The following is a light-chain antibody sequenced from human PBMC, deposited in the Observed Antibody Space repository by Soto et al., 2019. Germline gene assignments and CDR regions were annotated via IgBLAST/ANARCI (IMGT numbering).Light chain of an antibody. V-gene: IGKV3-15*01. CDR3: QQYDNWPRT. CDR2: NAS. J-gene: IGKJ1*01. Sequence: EIVMTQSPATLSVSPGERATLSCRPSQSVNSTLAWYQQKLGQAPRLLIYNASTRATGIPARFSGSGSGTDFTLTISSLQSEDFAVYYCQQYDNWPRTFGQGTKVEIK. CDR1: QSVNST.